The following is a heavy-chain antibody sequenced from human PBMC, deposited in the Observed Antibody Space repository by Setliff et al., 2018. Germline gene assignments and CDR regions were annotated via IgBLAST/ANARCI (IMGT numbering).Heavy chain of an antibody. CDR1: GYSIRSDYY. CDR3: ARDNNPGYRGYWGRFDY. Sequence: PSETLSLTCTVSGYSIRSDYYWSWIRQHPGKGLEWIGYIYYSGSTYYNPSLKSRVTISVGTSKNQFSLKLSSVTAADTAVYYCARDNNPGYRGYWGRFDYWGQGTLVTVSS. D-gene: IGHD3-16*02. CDR2: IYYSGST. V-gene: IGHV4-31*03. J-gene: IGHJ4*02.